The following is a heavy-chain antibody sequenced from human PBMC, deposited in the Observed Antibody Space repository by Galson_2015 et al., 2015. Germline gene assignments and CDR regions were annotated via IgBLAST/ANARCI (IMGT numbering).Heavy chain of an antibody. CDR2: IYIGGGT. D-gene: IGHD2-15*01. CDR3: ARDSRCSGSSCYSSFDH. CDR1: GFTVSSNY. Sequence: SLRLSCAASGFTVSSNYMSWVRQAPRKGLEWVSVIYIGGGTYYADSVKGRFTVSRDNSKNTLYLQMNSLRAEDTAVYYCARDSRCSGSSCYSSFDHWGQGTLVTGSS. V-gene: IGHV3-53*01. J-gene: IGHJ4*02.